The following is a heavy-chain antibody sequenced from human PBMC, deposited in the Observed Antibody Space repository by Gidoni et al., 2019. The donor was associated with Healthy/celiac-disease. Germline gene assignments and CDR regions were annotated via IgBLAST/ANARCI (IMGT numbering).Heavy chain of an antibody. Sequence: EVQLVESGGGLVQPGGSLRLPCAASGFTFSSYEMNWVRQAPGKGLEWVSYISRSGSTIYYADAVKGRFTISRDNAKNSLYLQMNSLRAEDTAVYYCARANYYDSSGYYYEWGQGTLVTVSS. CDR1: GFTFSSYE. CDR3: ARANYYDSSGYYYE. V-gene: IGHV3-48*03. CDR2: ISRSGSTI. J-gene: IGHJ4*02. D-gene: IGHD3-22*01.